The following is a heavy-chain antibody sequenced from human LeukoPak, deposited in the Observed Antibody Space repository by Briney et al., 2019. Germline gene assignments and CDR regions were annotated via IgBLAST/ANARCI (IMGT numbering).Heavy chain of an antibody. D-gene: IGHD2/OR15-2a*01. CDR3: TRDATYYLRYGYFDY. CDR1: GFTFSSYA. CDR2: INNVASHI. V-gene: IGHV3-21*03. J-gene: IGHJ4*02. Sequence: GSLRLSCAVSGFTFSSYAMSWVRQAPGKGLEWVSSINNVASHIYYAGSVRGRFTISRDNAKNSVYLQMNSLRAEDTAVYYCTRDATYYLRYGYFDYWGQGTLVTVSS.